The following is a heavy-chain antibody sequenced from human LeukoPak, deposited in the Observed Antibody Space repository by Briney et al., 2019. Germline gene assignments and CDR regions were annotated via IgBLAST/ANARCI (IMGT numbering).Heavy chain of an antibody. J-gene: IGHJ4*02. V-gene: IGHV4-59*01. Sequence: PSETLSLTCTVSGGSINTYYWSWIRQPPGKGLEWIGYIYYSGSTNYNPSLKSRVTISVDTSKNQFSLKLSSVTAADTAVYYCARGEAVAAPYFDYWGQGTLVTVSS. CDR3: ARGEAVAAPYFDY. D-gene: IGHD6-19*01. CDR2: IYYSGST. CDR1: GGSINTYY.